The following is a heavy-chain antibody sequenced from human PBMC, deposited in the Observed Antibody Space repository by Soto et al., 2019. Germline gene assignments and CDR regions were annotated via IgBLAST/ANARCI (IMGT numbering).Heavy chain of an antibody. CDR2: IYWDGDK. CDR1: GFPLRTSGLG. V-gene: IGHV2-5*02. Sequence: HITWKESGPTLVKPEQTLTLTCNFSGFPLRTSGLGVGWIRQPPGKALEWLALIYWDGDKRYNPSLNNRVTLTEDTSKSQVGLTMTNMDPVDTATFLCARRRLAVTVAPVFGLWGERTMVTVSS. CDR3: ARRRLAVTVAPVFGL. D-gene: IGHD4-4*01. J-gene: IGHJ3*01.